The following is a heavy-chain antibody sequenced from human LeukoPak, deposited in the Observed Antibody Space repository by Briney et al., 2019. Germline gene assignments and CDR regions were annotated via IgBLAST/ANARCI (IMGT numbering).Heavy chain of an antibody. CDR1: GITFSSYI. J-gene: IGHJ1*01. Sequence: GGSLRLSCAASGITFSSYIMDWVRQAPGRGLEWVSSISGSSRYIYYADSVKGRFTISRDDAKNSLYLQMNSLRAEDTAVYYCARDGEEMATIVEYFQHWGQGTLVTVSS. D-gene: IGHD5-24*01. V-gene: IGHV3-21*01. CDR3: ARDGEEMATIVEYFQH. CDR2: ISGSSRYI.